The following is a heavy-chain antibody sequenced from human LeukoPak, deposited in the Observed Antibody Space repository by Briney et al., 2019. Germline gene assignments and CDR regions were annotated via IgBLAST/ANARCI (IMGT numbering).Heavy chain of an antibody. Sequence: GGSLRLSCAASGFTFSSYAMSWVRQAPGKGLDWVSAISGSGDTTYYADSVKGRFTISRDNSKNTLYLQMNSLRDEDTAVYYCVKDPASSSSTGIYWGQGTLVTVSS. J-gene: IGHJ4*02. CDR3: VKDPASSSSTGIY. V-gene: IGHV3-23*01. D-gene: IGHD6-13*01. CDR2: ISGSGDTT. CDR1: GFTFSSYA.